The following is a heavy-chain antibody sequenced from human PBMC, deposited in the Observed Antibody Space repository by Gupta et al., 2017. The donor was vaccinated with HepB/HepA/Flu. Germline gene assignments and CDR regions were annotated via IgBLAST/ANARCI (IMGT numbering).Heavy chain of an antibody. CDR3: ARGSSGSYYYYYYLDV. D-gene: IGHD1-26*01. CDR2: MNPNSGNT. V-gene: IGHV1-8*03. CDR1: GYTFTSXX. J-gene: IGHJ6*03. Sequence: QVQLVQSGAEVKKPGASVKVSCKASGYTFTSXXXSWVRQATGQGLEWMGWMNPNSGNTGYAQKFQGRVTITRNTSISTAYMELSSLRSEDTAVYYCARGSSGSYYYYYYLDVWGKGTTVTVSS.